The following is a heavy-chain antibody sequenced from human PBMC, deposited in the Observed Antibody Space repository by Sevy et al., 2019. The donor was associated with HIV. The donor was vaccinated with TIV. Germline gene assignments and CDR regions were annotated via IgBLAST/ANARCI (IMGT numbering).Heavy chain of an antibody. V-gene: IGHV3-21*01. J-gene: IGHJ3*02. D-gene: IGHD3-10*01. CDR3: ARPYGSGSWEAFDI. CDR1: GFTFSTDT. CDR2: IRSSSNYI. Sequence: GGSLRLSCAASGFTFSTDTMNWVLQAPGKGLEWVSSIRSSSNYIYYADSVKGRFTISRDNAKNSLYLQMNSLRAEDTALYYCARPYGSGSWEAFDIWGQGTMVTVSS.